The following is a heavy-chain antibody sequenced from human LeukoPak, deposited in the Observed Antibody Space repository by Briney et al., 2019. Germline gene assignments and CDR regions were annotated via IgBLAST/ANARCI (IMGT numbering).Heavy chain of an antibody. CDR1: GFTFSSYS. V-gene: IGHV3-21*01. CDR3: ARGPSKRGHSYGDNNGQVDY. CDR2: ISSSSSYI. J-gene: IGHJ4*02. D-gene: IGHD5-18*01. Sequence: GGSLRLSCAASGFTFSSYSMTWVRQAPGKGLEWVSSISSSSSYIYYADSVKGRFTISRDNAKNSLYLQMNSLRAEDTAVYYCARGPSKRGHSYGDNNGQVDYWGQGTLVTVSS.